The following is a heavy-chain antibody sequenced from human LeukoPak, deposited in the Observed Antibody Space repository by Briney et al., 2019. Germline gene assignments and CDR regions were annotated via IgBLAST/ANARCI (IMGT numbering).Heavy chain of an antibody. CDR1: GGSISSGRYY. Sequence: PSETLSPTCTVSGGSISSGRYYWRWIRQPAGKGLEWIGRIYTSGSTNYNPSLKSRGTISVGTSKNQFSLKLSSVTAADTAVYYCGRVGIAAAGTRGASFDYWGQGTLVTVSS. V-gene: IGHV4-61*02. D-gene: IGHD6-13*01. CDR3: GRVGIAAAGTRGASFDY. CDR2: IYTSGST. J-gene: IGHJ4*02.